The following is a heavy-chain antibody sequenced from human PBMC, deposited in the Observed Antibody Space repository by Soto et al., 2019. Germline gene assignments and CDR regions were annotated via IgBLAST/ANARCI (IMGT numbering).Heavy chain of an antibody. D-gene: IGHD2-2*01. V-gene: IGHV3-23*01. Sequence: GESLKISCAASGFTFSSYAMSWVRQAPGKGLEWVSAISGSGGSTYYADSVKGRFTISRDNSKNTLYLQMNSLRAEDTAVYYCAKDRGTRRIVVVPAAMGDAFDIWGQGTMVTVSS. J-gene: IGHJ3*02. CDR3: AKDRGTRRIVVVPAAMGDAFDI. CDR2: ISGSGGST. CDR1: GFTFSSYA.